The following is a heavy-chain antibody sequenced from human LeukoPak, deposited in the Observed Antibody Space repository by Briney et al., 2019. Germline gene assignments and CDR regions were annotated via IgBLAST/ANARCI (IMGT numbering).Heavy chain of an antibody. CDR1: GYTFTSYA. V-gene: IGHV1-3*01. D-gene: IGHD5-12*01. CDR3: ARDHNIVAPFDY. CDR2: INAGNGNT. Sequence: ASVKVSCKASGYTFTSYAMHWVRQAPGQRLEWMGWINAGNGNTKYSQKFQGRVTITRDTSASTAYMELSSLRSEDTAVYYCARDHNIVAPFDYWGLGTLVTVSS. J-gene: IGHJ4*02.